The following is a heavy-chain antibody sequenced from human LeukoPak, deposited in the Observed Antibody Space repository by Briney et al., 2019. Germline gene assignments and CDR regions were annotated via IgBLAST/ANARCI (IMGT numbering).Heavy chain of an antibody. Sequence: TGGSLRLSCAASGFTFSSYAMSWVPQAPGKGLEGVSAISGSGGSTYYADSVKGRFTISRDNSKNTMYLQMNSLRAEDTAVYYCAKDLGSYYYYMDVWGKGTTVTVSS. CDR1: GFTFSSYA. CDR2: ISGSGGST. D-gene: IGHD3-10*01. CDR3: AKDLGSYYYYMDV. J-gene: IGHJ6*03. V-gene: IGHV3-23*01.